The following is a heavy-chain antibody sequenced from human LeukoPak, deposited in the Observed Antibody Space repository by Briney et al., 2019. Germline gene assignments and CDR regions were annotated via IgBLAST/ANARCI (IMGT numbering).Heavy chain of an antibody. Sequence: PSETLSLTCTVFGGSISSYYWSWIRQPAGKGLEWIGYIYYSGSTNYNPSLKSRVTISVDTSKNQFSLKLSSVTAADTAVYYCARDSSSWYPDYWGQGTLVTVSS. V-gene: IGHV4-59*01. CDR1: GGSISSYY. CDR2: IYYSGST. D-gene: IGHD6-13*01. CDR3: ARDSSSWYPDY. J-gene: IGHJ4*02.